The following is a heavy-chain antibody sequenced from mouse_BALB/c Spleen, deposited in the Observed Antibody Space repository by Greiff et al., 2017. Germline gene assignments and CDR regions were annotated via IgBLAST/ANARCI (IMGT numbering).Heavy chain of an antibody. CDR2: IWGDGST. CDR3: ARYRYDGGYAMDY. CDR1: GFSLTGYG. D-gene: IGHD2-14*01. V-gene: IGHV2-6-7*01. Sequence: VQLQQSGPGLVAPSQSLSITCTVSGFSLTGYGVNWVRQPPGKGLEWLGMIWGDGSTDYNSALKSRLSISKDNSKSQVFLKMNSLQTDDTARYYCARYRYDGGYAMDYWGQGTSVTVSS. J-gene: IGHJ4*01.